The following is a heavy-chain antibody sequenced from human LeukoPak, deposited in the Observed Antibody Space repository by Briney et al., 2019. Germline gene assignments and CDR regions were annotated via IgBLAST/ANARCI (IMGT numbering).Heavy chain of an antibody. D-gene: IGHD3-22*01. V-gene: IGHV3-23*01. Sequence: GGSLRLSCAASEFTFSNYAMTWVRQVPGKGLEWVSGISPSGVTTYYADSVKGRFTISRDNAKNSLYLQMNSLRAEDTAVYYCARDETYYYDSSGYLDYYYMDVWGKGTTVTVSS. CDR2: ISPSGVTT. CDR3: ARDETYYYDSSGYLDYYYMDV. CDR1: EFTFSNYA. J-gene: IGHJ6*03.